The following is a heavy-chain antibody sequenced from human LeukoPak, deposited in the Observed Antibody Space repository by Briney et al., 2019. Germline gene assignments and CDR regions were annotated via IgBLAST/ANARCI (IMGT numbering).Heavy chain of an antibody. CDR3: ARDHSPAPPYYYYYYMDV. Sequence: GGSLRLSCAASGFTSSSYGKHWVRQPPGTGQELVAVIWYDGSNKYYADFVKGRFTIFRDNSKNTLYLQMNSLRAEDTAVYYCARDHSPAPPYYYYYYMDVWGKGTTVTVSS. V-gene: IGHV3-33*01. CDR2: IWYDGSNK. J-gene: IGHJ6*03. D-gene: IGHD2-2*01. CDR1: GFTSSSYG.